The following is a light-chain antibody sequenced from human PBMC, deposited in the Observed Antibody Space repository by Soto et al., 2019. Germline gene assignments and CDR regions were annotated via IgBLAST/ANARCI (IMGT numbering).Light chain of an antibody. J-gene: IGKJ2*01. CDR1: QSVTNW. V-gene: IGKV1-5*01. CDR2: DAS. CDR3: QQYTTYPYT. Sequence: DIQMTQSPSTLSASVGDRVTITCRASQSVTNWLAWYQQKPGKAPNLLIYDASRLQSGIPSRFSGSGPGTEFTLTISSLQPDDFATYYCQQYTTYPYTFGQGTK.